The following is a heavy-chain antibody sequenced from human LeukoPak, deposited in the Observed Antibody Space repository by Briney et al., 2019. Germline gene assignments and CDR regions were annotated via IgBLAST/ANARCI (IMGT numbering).Heavy chain of an antibody. CDR2: IYYSGST. J-gene: IGHJ6*03. D-gene: IGHD3-10*01. CDR3: ARVPNYYGSGYYYYMDV. V-gene: IGHV4-30-4*08. CDR1: GGSISSGDYY. Sequence: SETLSLTCTVSGGSISSGDYYWSWIRQPPGKGLEWIRYIYYSGSTYYNPSLKSRVTISVDTSKNQFSLKLSSVTAADTAVYYCARVPNYYGSGYYYYMDVWGKGTTVTVSS.